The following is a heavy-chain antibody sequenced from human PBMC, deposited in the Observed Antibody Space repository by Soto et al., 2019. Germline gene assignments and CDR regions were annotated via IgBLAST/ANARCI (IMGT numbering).Heavy chain of an antibody. D-gene: IGHD3-22*01. CDR3: ARDYEFGFDI. J-gene: IGHJ3*02. CDR1: AFTLSSYW. V-gene: IGHV3-7*01. Sequence: EGQLVESGGGLVQPGGSLRLSCEASAFTLSSYWMSWVRQAPGKGLEWVANIKPDGSEKYYVDSVKGRFTISGDNTKNSLYLQMSTLRPEDTAIYYCARDYEFGFDIWGQGTLVTVSS. CDR2: IKPDGSEK.